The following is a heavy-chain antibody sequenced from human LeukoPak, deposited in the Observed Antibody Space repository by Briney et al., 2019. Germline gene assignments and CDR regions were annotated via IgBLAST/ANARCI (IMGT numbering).Heavy chain of an antibody. D-gene: IGHD5-12*01. CDR2: IYHSGST. CDR1: GGSISTYY. J-gene: IGHJ4*02. V-gene: IGHV4-59*01. CDR3: ARGGGYASPIGY. Sequence: SETLSLTCTLPGGSISTYYWSWIRQPPGKGLEWIGYIYHSGSTNYNPSLKSRVTISVDTSKNQFSLKLSSVTAADTAVYYCARGGGYASPIGYWGRGALVTVSS.